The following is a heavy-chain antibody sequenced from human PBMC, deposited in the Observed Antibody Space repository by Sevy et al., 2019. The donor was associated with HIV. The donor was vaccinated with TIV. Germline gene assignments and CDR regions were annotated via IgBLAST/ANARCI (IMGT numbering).Heavy chain of an antibody. Sequence: GGSLRLSCAASRFTFSSYGMHWVRQAPGKGLEWVAVIWYDGSNKYYADSVKGRFTISRDNSKNTLYLQMNSLRAEDTAVYYCARDPRYSSVWYLNYYYYGMDFWGQGTTVTVSS. CDR1: RFTFSSYG. CDR2: IWYDGSNK. J-gene: IGHJ6*02. CDR3: ARDPRYSSVWYLNYYYYGMDF. V-gene: IGHV3-33*01. D-gene: IGHD6-19*01.